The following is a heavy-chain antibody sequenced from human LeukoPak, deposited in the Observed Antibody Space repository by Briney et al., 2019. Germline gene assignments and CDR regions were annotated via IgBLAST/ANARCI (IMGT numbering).Heavy chain of an antibody. CDR3: ARGVGYYFDY. CDR2: INHSGST. V-gene: IGHV4-30-2*01. J-gene: IGHJ4*02. CDR1: GGSISSGGYY. D-gene: IGHD1-26*01. Sequence: PSQTLSLTCTVSGGSISSGGYYWSWIRQPPGKGLEWIGEINHSGSTNYNPSLKSRVTISVDTSKNQFSLKLSSVTAADTAVYYCARGVGYYFDYWGQGTLVTVSS.